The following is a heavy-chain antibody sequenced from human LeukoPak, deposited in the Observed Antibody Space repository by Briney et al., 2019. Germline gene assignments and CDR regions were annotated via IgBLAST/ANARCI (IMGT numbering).Heavy chain of an antibody. CDR3: ARVFGSYCSSTSCDFDY. CDR1: GGSFSDYY. V-gene: IGHV4-34*01. D-gene: IGHD2-2*01. J-gene: IGHJ4*02. CDR2: ISDGGST. Sequence: SETLSLTCAVYGGSFSDYYWSWIRQPPGKGLEWIGEISDGGSTNYNPSLKSRVTISVDTSKNRFSLKLSSVTAADTAVYYCARVFGSYCSSTSCDFDYWGQGTLVTVSS.